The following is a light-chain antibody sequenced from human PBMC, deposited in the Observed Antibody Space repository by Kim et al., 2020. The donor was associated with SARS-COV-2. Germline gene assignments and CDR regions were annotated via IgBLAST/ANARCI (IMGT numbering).Light chain of an antibody. CDR1: QYISNH. CDR3: QQSYSTPPDT. Sequence: SVGDRVTITCRASQYISNHLNWYQQKPGEAPKLLIYVASSLQSGVPSRFSGSGSGTDFSLTISSLQPEDVATYYCQQSYSTPPDTFGPGTKVDIK. J-gene: IGKJ3*01. CDR2: VAS. V-gene: IGKV1-39*01.